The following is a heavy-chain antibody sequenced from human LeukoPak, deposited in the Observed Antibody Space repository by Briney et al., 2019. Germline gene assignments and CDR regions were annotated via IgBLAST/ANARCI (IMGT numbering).Heavy chain of an antibody. V-gene: IGHV3-74*03. CDR1: GFTLSHYW. J-gene: IGHJ4*02. CDR2: IKTDGTTT. CDR3: AKASNYIVVVPAAIGGYFDY. Sequence: GGSLRLSCTASGFTLSHYWKHWVRQAPGKGPVWVSLIKTDGTTTTYADFVKGRFTISRDDARNTLFLEMNSLRAEDTAVYYCAKASNYIVVVPAAIGGYFDYWGQGTLVTVSS. D-gene: IGHD2-2*02.